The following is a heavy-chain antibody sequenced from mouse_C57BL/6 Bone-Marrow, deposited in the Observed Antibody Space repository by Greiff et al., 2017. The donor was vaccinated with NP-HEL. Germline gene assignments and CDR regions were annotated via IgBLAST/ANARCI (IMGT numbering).Heavy chain of an antibody. CDR1: GYTFTSYT. J-gene: IGHJ4*01. Sequence: VQLQQSGAELARPGASVKMSCKASGYTFTSYTMHWVKQRPGQGLEWIGYINPSSGYTKYNQKFKDKATLTADKSSSTAYMQLSSLTSEDSAVXYCAREIRSYLYVMNYWGQGTSVTVSS. CDR3: AREIRSYLYVMNY. D-gene: IGHD1-1*01. V-gene: IGHV1-4*01. CDR2: INPSSGYT.